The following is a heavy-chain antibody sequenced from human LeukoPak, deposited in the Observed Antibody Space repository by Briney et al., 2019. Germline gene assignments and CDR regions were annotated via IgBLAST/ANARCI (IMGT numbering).Heavy chain of an antibody. V-gene: IGHV4-61*02. D-gene: IGHD3-22*01. CDR1: GGSISSGPYF. CDR3: ALSSGYLQPGNIWFDY. CDR2: IYATVNT. Sequence: SETLSLTCTVSGGSISSGPYFWSWIRQPAGKGLEWIGRIYATVNTNYNPSLKSRVTISLDTSKNQFYLKLNSVTAADTAVYYCALSSGYLQPGNIWFDYWGQGTLVTVSS. J-gene: IGHJ4*02.